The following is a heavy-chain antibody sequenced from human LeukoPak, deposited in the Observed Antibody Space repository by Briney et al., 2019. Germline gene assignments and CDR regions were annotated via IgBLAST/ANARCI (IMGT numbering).Heavy chain of an antibody. CDR2: ISYSGTT. Sequence: SETLSLTCTVSGGSISSYYWSWIRQPPGKGLEWIAYISYSGTTNYNPSLKSRVTISVDTSKNQFSLKLSSVTAADTAVYYCARFNGHILTGYSYYYMDVWGKGTTVTVSS. CDR3: ARFNGHILTGYSYYYMDV. V-gene: IGHV4-59*01. J-gene: IGHJ6*03. D-gene: IGHD3-9*01. CDR1: GGSISSYY.